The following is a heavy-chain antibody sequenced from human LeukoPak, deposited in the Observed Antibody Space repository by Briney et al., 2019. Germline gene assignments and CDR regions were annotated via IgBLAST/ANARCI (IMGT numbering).Heavy chain of an antibody. CDR1: GDTFTGYY. V-gene: IGHV1-2*02. D-gene: IGHD6-19*01. Sequence: ASVKVPCKASGDTFTGYYIHWVRQAPGQGLEWMGWINPNSGGTNYAQKSQGRVTMTRDTSISTAYMELSRLRSDDIAIYFCATTGREDSSGWFSYYYYYYMDVWGKGTTVTVSS. CDR3: ATTGREDSSGWFSYYYYYYMDV. J-gene: IGHJ6*03. CDR2: INPNSGGT.